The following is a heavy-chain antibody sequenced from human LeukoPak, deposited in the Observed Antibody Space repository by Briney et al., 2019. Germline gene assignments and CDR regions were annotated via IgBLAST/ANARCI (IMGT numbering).Heavy chain of an antibody. V-gene: IGHV4-61*02. D-gene: IGHD3-10*01. CDR3: AREVRVYYGSGSYEY. CDR1: GGSISSGSYY. Sequence: RPSETLSLTCTVSGGSISSGSYYWSWIRQPAGKGLEWIGRIYTSGSTNYNPSLKSRVTISVDTSKNQFSLKLSSVTAADTAVYYCAREVRVYYGSGSYEYWGQGTLVTVSS. CDR2: IYTSGST. J-gene: IGHJ4*02.